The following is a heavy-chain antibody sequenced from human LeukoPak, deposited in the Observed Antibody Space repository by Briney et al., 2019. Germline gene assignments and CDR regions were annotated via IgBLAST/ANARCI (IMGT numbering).Heavy chain of an antibody. J-gene: IGHJ3*02. CDR2: MNPNSGNT. Sequence: ASVKVSCKASGYTFSSYDINGVRQATGQGLEWMGWMNPNSGNTGYAQKFQGRVTMTRNTSISTAYMELSSLRSEDTAVYYCARAYDSSGYAPNDAFDIWGQGTMVTVSS. D-gene: IGHD3-22*01. V-gene: IGHV1-8*01. CDR3: ARAYDSSGYAPNDAFDI. CDR1: GYTFSSYD.